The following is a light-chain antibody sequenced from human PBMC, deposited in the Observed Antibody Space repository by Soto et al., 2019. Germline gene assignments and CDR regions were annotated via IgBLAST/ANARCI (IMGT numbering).Light chain of an antibody. J-gene: IGLJ2*01. Sequence: QSVLTQPPSASGSPGQSVTISCTGNSSDVGGYNYVSWYQQHPGKAPTLMIYEVSKRPSGVPDRFSGSKSGNTASLTVSGLQAEDEADYYCSSYAGSNNLVFGGGTKLTVL. CDR1: SSDVGGYNY. CDR3: SSYAGSNNLV. CDR2: EVS. V-gene: IGLV2-8*01.